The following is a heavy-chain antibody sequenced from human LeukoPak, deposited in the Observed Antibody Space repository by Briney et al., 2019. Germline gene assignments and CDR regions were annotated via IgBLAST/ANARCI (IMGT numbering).Heavy chain of an antibody. CDR3: ARDRGPGKGHYGMDV. D-gene: IGHD3-10*01. V-gene: IGHV3-30*03. CDR2: ISYDGSNK. Sequence: PGGSLRLSCAASGFTFSSYGMHWVRQAPGKGLEWVAVISYDGSNKYYADSVKGRFTISRDNSKNTLYLQMNSLRAEDTAVYYCARDRGPGKGHYGMDVWGQGTTVTVSS. J-gene: IGHJ6*02. CDR1: GFTFSSYG.